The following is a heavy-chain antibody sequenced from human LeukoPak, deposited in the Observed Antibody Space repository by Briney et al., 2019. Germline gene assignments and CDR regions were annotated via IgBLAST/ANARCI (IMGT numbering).Heavy chain of an antibody. Sequence: PGGSLRLSCSASGFPFSVYAMHWGRQAPGKGLEYVSAISDSGGGTYYADSVKGRFTISRDNSKSTLYLQMSSLRAADTAVYFCVRGYSFGPYGMDVWGQGTTVTVSS. CDR1: GFPFSVYA. V-gene: IGHV3-64D*09. J-gene: IGHJ6*02. CDR3: VRGYSFGPYGMDV. D-gene: IGHD2-15*01. CDR2: ISDSGGGT.